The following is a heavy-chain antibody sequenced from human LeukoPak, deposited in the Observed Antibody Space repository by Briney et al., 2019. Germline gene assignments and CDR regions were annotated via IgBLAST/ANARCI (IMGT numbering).Heavy chain of an antibody. CDR3: ARAQRFLEWLFYDY. V-gene: IGHV4-59*01. D-gene: IGHD3-3*01. Sequence: SETLSLTCTVSGGSISSYYWSWIRQPPGKGLEWIGYIYYSGSTNYNPSLKSRVTISVDTSKNQFSLKLSSVTAADTAVYYCARAQRFLEWLFYDYWGQGTLVIVSS. CDR1: GGSISSYY. CDR2: IYYSGST. J-gene: IGHJ4*02.